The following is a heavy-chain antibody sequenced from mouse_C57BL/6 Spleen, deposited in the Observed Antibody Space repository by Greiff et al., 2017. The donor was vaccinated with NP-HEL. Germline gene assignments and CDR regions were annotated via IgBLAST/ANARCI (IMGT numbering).Heavy chain of an antibody. J-gene: IGHJ1*03. CDR2: ISYDGSN. V-gene: IGHV3-6*01. CDR3: ARRGLLRSPWYFDV. CDR1: GYSITSGYY. Sequence: EVKLVESGPGLVKPSQSLSLTCSVTGYSITSGYYWNWIRQFPGNKLEWMGYISYDGSNNYNPSLKNRIAITRDTSKNQFFLKLNSVTTEDTATYYCARRGLLRSPWYFDVWGTGTTVTVSS. D-gene: IGHD1-1*01.